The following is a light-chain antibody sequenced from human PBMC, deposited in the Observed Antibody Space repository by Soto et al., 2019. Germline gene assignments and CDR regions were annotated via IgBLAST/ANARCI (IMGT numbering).Light chain of an antibody. J-gene: IGKJ5*01. Sequence: EIVLTQSPATLSSSPGDRVTLSCRASQYINTRLAWYQHKPGQAPRLLIYGASNRATGIPARFSGSGSGRDFTLTISGLEPEDFAVYYCQQYNSSPLITFGQGTRLEIK. CDR3: QQYNSSPLIT. V-gene: IGKV3-20*01. CDR1: QYINTR. CDR2: GAS.